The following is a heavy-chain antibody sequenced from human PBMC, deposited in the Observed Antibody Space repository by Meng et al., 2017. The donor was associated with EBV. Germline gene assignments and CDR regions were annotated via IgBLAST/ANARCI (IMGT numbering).Heavy chain of an antibody. CDR1: GFIFRDSA. D-gene: IGHD3-16*01. J-gene: IGHJ4*02. Sequence: AHLVEAGGGLVQPGGSLTLSCGASGFIFRDSAMHWVRQASGKGLEWVGRVETKTSKYATAYAASVKGRFSVSRDDSKNMVFLEMNSLKTEDTARYYCWGDLNYGSYWGQGTLVTVSS. CDR3: WGDLNYGSY. V-gene: IGHV3-73*01. CDR2: VETKTSKYAT.